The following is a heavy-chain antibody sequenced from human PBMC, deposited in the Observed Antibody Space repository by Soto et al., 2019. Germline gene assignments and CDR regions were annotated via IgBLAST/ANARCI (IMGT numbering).Heavy chain of an antibody. CDR1: GFTFSSYE. CDR2: ISSSGSTI. J-gene: IGHJ4*02. CDR3: ARAHSGSYYY. Sequence: GGSLRLSCAASGFTFSSYEMNWVRQAPGKGLEWVSYISSSGSTIYYADSVKGRFTISRDNAKNSLYLQMNSLRAEDTAVYYCARAHSGSYYYWGQGTLVTVSS. D-gene: IGHD1-26*01. V-gene: IGHV3-48*03.